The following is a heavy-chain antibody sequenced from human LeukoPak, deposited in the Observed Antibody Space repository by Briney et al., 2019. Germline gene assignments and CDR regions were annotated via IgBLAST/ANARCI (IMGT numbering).Heavy chain of an antibody. CDR3: ARLGYCSGGSCYTYNWFDP. D-gene: IGHD2-15*01. V-gene: IGHV4-34*01. CDR1: GGSFSGYY. J-gene: IGHJ5*02. CDR2: INHSGSI. Sequence: SETLSLTCAVFGGSFSGYYWSWIRQPPGKGLEWIGEINHSGSINYNSSLKSRVTISVDTSKNQFSLKLSSVTAADTAVYYCARLGYCSGGSCYTYNWFDPWGQGTLVTVSS.